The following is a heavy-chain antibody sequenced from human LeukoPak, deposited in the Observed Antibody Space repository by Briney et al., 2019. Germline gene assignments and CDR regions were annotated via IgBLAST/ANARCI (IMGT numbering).Heavy chain of an antibody. CDR3: AGSSITMVRGVIIPNWFDP. CDR2: ISGSGGST. CDR1: GFTFSSYA. V-gene: IGHV3-23*01. J-gene: IGHJ5*02. Sequence: GGSLRLSCAASGFTFSSYAMSWVRQAPGKGLEWVSAISGSGGSTYYVDSVKGRFTISRDNSKNTLYLQMNSLRAEDTAVYYCAGSSITMVRGVIIPNWFDPWGQGTLVTVSS. D-gene: IGHD3-10*01.